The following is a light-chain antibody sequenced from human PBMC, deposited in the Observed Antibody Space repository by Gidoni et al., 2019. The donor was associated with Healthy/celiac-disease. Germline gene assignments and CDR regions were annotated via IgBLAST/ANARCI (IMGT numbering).Light chain of an antibody. CDR2: GAS. J-gene: IGKJ4*01. V-gene: IGKV3-15*01. CDR3: QQYNNWFT. CDR1: QSVSSN. Sequence: EIVMTQSPATLSVSPGERATLSCRASQSVSSNLAWYQQKPGQAPMLLIYGASTRATGIPARFSGSGSGTEFTLTISSLQSEDFAVYYCQQYNNWFTFGGGTKVEIK.